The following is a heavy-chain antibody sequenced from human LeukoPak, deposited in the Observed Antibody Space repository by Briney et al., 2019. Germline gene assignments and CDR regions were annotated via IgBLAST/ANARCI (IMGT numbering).Heavy chain of an antibody. J-gene: IGHJ5*02. V-gene: IGHV3-49*04. CDR1: GFTLSSYA. CDR3: NVPVEPAAIRIP. Sequence: GGSLRLSCAASGFTLSSYAMSWVRQAPGKGLEWVGFIRSKAYGGTTEYAASVKGRFTISRDDSKSIAYLQMNSLKTEDTAVYYCNVPVEPAAIRIPWGQGTLVTVSS. CDR2: IRSKAYGGTT. D-gene: IGHD2-2*02.